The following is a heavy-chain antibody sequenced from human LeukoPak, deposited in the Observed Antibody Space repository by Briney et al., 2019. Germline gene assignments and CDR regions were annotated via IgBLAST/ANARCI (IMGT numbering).Heavy chain of an antibody. J-gene: IGHJ4*02. D-gene: IGHD3-22*01. CDR3: ACSLYYYDSSGYYYS. CDR1: GYSFTSYW. V-gene: IGHV5-51*01. CDR2: IYPGDSDT. Sequence: GESLKISCKGSGYSFTSYWIGWVRQMPGKGLEWMGIIYPGDSDTRYSPSFQGQVTISADKSISTAYPQWSSLKASDTAMYYCACSLYYYDSSGYYYSWGQGTLVTVSS.